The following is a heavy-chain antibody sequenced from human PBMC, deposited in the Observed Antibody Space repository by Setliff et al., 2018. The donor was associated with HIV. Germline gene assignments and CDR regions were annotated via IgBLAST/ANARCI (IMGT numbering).Heavy chain of an antibody. Sequence: GASVKVSCKSSGYTFTDYFIHWVRQAPGQGPEWMGWISPYDLSERTSQKFRGRVTKTRDTSINAAYLDLSGLTSDDTAVYYCARQFSNSFDSWGQGTLVTVSS. V-gene: IGHV1-2*02. CDR1: GYTFTDYF. J-gene: IGHJ4*02. D-gene: IGHD7-27*01. CDR3: ARQFSNSFDS. CDR2: ISPYDLSE.